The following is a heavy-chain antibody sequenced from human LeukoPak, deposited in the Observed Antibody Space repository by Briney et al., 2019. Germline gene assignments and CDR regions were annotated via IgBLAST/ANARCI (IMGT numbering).Heavy chain of an antibody. V-gene: IGHV3-11*01. CDR1: GFTFSDYY. J-gene: IGHJ4*02. D-gene: IGHD2-15*01. CDR2: ISSSGSTI. Sequence: PGGSLRLSCAASGFTFSDYYMSWIRQAPGKGLEWVSYISSSGSTIYYADSVKGRFTISRDNAKNPLYLQMNSLRAEDTAVYYCARVGLVVAATHPFDYWGQGTLVTVSS. CDR3: ARVGLVVAATHPFDY.